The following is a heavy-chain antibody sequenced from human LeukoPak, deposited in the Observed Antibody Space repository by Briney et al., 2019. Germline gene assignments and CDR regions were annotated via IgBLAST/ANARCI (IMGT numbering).Heavy chain of an antibody. CDR2: ISSNGGST. Sequence: SGGSLRLSCAASGFTFSSYAMHWVRQAPGKGLEYVSAISSNGGSTYYANSVKGRFTISRDNSKNTLYLQMGSLRAEDMAVYYCARAGGSSSSSYYYYYMDVWGKGTTVTVSS. J-gene: IGHJ6*03. V-gene: IGHV3-64*01. CDR3: ARAGGSSSSSYYYYYMDV. D-gene: IGHD6-6*01. CDR1: GFTFSSYA.